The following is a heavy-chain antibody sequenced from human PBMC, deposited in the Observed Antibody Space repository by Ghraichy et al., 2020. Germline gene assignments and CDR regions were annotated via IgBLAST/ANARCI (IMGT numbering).Heavy chain of an antibody. D-gene: IGHD6-6*01. Sequence: GGSLRLSCAASGFTFSSYSMNWVRQAPGKGLEWVSSISSSSSYIYYADSVKGRFTISRDNAKNSLYLQMNSLRAEDTAVYYCARGESIAVDVGYFDYWVQGTLVTVSS. CDR1: GFTFSSYS. V-gene: IGHV3-21*01. J-gene: IGHJ4*02. CDR2: ISSSSSYI. CDR3: ARGESIAVDVGYFDY.